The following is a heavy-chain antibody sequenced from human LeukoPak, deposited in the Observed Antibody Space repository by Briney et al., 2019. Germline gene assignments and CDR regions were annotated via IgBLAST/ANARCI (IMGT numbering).Heavy chain of an antibody. D-gene: IGHD4-17*01. Sequence: SETLSLTCAVYGGSFSGYYWSWIRQPPGKGLEWIGEINRSGSTNYNPSLKSRVTISVDTSKNQFSLKLSSVTAADTAVYYCARATYGDNPLDYWGQGTLVTVSS. V-gene: IGHV4-34*01. CDR1: GGSFSGYY. J-gene: IGHJ4*02. CDR3: ARATYGDNPLDY. CDR2: INRSGST.